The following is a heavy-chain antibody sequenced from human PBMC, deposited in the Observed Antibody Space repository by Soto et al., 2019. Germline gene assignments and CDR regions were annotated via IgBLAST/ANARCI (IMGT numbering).Heavy chain of an antibody. J-gene: IGHJ5*02. CDR1: GGSISSYY. CDR3: ARDVVGATPYWFDP. CDR2: IYSSGST. Sequence: SETLSLTCSVSGGSISSYYWSWIRQSPGKGLEWIGYIYSSGSTNYNPSLKSRVTISVDTSKNQFSLKLSSVTAADTAVYYCARDVVGATPYWFDPWGQGTLVTVSS. D-gene: IGHD1-26*01. V-gene: IGHV4-59*01.